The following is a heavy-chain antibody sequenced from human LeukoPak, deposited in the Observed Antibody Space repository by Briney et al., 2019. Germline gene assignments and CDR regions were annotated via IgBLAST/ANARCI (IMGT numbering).Heavy chain of an antibody. D-gene: IGHD3-10*01. V-gene: IGHV4-61*08. CDR1: GGSISSGGYS. CDR2: IYYSGST. Sequence: SETLSLTCAVSGGSISSGGYSWSWIRQPPGKGLEWIGYIYYSGSTYYNPSLKSRVTISKDTSKNQFSLKLSSVTAADTAAYYCARTTMVRGTYYMDVWGKGTTVTVSS. CDR3: ARTTMVRGTYYMDV. J-gene: IGHJ6*03.